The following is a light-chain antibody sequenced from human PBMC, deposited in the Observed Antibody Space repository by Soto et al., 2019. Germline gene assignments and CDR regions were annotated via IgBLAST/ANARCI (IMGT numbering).Light chain of an antibody. CDR3: QQSYSIPLT. V-gene: IGKV1-39*01. CDR1: QSISSY. Sequence: DIQMTQSPSSLSASVGARVTITCRASQSISSYLNWYQQRPGKAPKLLISAASSLHSGVPSRFSCSGAGTDFTLTISSLQPEDFATYYCQQSYSIPLTFGGGTKVEI. J-gene: IGKJ4*01. CDR2: AAS.